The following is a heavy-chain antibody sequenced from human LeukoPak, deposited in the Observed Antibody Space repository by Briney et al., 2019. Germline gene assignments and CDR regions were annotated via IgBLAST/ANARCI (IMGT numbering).Heavy chain of an antibody. CDR1: GYTFTSYG. V-gene: IGHV1-18*01. D-gene: IGHD1-1*01. J-gene: IGHJ4*02. CDR2: ISAYTGNT. Sequence: ASVKVSCKASGYTFTSYGISWVRQAPGQGLEWMGWISAYTGNTNYAQKLQGRVTMTTDTSTSTAYMELRSLRSDDTAVYYCARDMDWNDPGAFDYWGQGTLVTVSS. CDR3: ARDMDWNDPGAFDY.